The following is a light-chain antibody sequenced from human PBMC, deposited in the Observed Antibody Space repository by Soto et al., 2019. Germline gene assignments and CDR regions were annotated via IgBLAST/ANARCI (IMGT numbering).Light chain of an antibody. V-gene: IGKV1-27*01. Sequence: DIQMTQSPSSVSASVGDRVTITCRASQNIWRLLAWYQQKPGKAPELLIYAASTLQSGVPSRFSGSGSGTDFTLTISSLQPEDVATYYCQKYNSAPLTFGGGTKVDI. CDR3: QKYNSAPLT. CDR2: AAS. J-gene: IGKJ4*01. CDR1: QNIWRL.